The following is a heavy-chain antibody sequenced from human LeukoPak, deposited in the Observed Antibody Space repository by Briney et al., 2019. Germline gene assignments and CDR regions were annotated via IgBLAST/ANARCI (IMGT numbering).Heavy chain of an antibody. CDR2: ISYSCANS. D-gene: IGHD3-16*02. V-gene: IGHV3-23*01. CDR1: GFTFSGCA. Sequence: GGSLRLSCAASGFTFSGCAMSWVRQAPGEGLEWVSLISYSCANSYYTDSVRGRFTISRDNSKDTLFLQMNSLRAEDTAIYYCARDMQLSPWGLGTMVTVSS. CDR3: ARDMQLSP. J-gene: IGHJ3*01.